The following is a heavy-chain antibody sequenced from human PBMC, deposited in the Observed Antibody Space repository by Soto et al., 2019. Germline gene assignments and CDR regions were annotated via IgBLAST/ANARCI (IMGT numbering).Heavy chain of an antibody. CDR2: IYYSGST. CDR3: ARVLGGDYYYYYYMDV. CDR1: GGSISNYY. Sequence: PSQTLPLTCTVSGGSISNYYRSWIRQPPGKGLEWIGYIYYSGSTNYNPSLKSRVTISVDTSKNQFSLKLSSVTAADTAVYYCARVLGGDYYYYYYMDVWGKGTTVTVSS. V-gene: IGHV4-59*01. J-gene: IGHJ6*03.